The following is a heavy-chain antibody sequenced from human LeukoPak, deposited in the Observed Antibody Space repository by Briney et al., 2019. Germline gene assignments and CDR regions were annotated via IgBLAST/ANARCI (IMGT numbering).Heavy chain of an antibody. CDR3: ANGSGSYSSFDY. D-gene: IGHD3-10*01. V-gene: IGHV3-23*01. J-gene: IGHJ4*02. Sequence: GGSLRLSCAASGFTFSSYAMSWVRQAPGKGLEWVSAISGSGGSTYYADSVKGRFTISRDNSKNTLYLQMNSLRAEDTAVYYCANGSGSYSSFDYWGQGALVTVSS. CDR2: ISGSGGST. CDR1: GFTFSSYA.